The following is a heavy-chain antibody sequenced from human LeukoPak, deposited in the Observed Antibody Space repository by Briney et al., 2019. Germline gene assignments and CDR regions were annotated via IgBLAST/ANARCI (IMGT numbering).Heavy chain of an antibody. CDR1: GFTFSSYA. CDR3: AKSPYGAGDIFDF. D-gene: IGHD2-15*01. Sequence: GGSLRLSCAASGFTFSSYAMSWVRQAPGKGLEWVSSISDSGGSTYYTDSVKGRFTISRDDSKNTLYLQMNSLRAEDTAVYYCAKSPYGAGDIFDFWGQGTLVTVSS. V-gene: IGHV3-23*01. CDR2: ISDSGGST. J-gene: IGHJ4*02.